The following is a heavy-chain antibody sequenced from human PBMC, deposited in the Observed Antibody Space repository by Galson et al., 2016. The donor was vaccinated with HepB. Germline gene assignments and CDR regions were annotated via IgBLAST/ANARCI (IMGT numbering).Heavy chain of an antibody. J-gene: IGHJ6*02. V-gene: IGHV4-31*03. CDR2: IYYSENT. CDR1: GATISNGGYY. CDR3: ARTDDLFYGMDV. Sequence: TLSLTCSVSGATISNGGYYWSRIRQHPGKGLEWIGYIYYSENTYYNPSLKSRVLISVDTSKNHVSLKLSSVTAADTAVYYCARTDDLFYGMDVWGQGTTVSVSS. D-gene: IGHD2-21*01.